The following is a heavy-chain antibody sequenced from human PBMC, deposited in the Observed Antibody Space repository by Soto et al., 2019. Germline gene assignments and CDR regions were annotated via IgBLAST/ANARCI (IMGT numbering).Heavy chain of an antibody. Sequence: LSLTCTVSAGSLSSDSFYWSWIRQPPGKGLEWIGYIFHSESTNYNPSLKSRVIMSVDTSKNTLYLQIQNVTAEDTAVYFCAKLSTRGKRLGELSVHRRGRYYYFMDAWGPGTTVTVSS. CDR2: IFHSEST. CDR1: AGSLSSDSFY. D-gene: IGHD3-16*02. CDR3: AKLSTRGKRLGELSVHRRGRYYYFMDA. J-gene: IGHJ6*02. V-gene: IGHV4-61*03.